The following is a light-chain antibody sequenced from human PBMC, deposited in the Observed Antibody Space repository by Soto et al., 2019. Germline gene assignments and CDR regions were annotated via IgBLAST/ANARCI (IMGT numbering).Light chain of an antibody. Sequence: QSALTQPASVSGSPGQSITISCTGTSSDVGGYNYVSWYQQHPGKAPKLMIYDVSNRPSRVSHRFSGSKSGNTASLTISGLQSEDEADYSCSSYTSSSTRVFGTGTKLTVL. CDR3: SSYTSSSTRV. CDR2: DVS. J-gene: IGLJ1*01. V-gene: IGLV2-14*01. CDR1: SSDVGGYNY.